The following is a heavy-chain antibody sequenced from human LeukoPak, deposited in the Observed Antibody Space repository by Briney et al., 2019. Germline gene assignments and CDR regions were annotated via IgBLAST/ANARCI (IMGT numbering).Heavy chain of an antibody. J-gene: IGHJ4*02. CDR2: ISSNGGST. Sequence: GGSLRLSCSASGFSFSRYAMHWVRQAPGKRLEYVSAISSNGGSTDYADSVKGRFTISRDNSKNTLYLQMSSLRPEDTAVYYCVKPGDTSGYYLYYFDYWGQGTLVTVSS. CDR1: GFSFSRYA. CDR3: VKPGDTSGYYLYYFDY. V-gene: IGHV3-64D*09. D-gene: IGHD3-22*01.